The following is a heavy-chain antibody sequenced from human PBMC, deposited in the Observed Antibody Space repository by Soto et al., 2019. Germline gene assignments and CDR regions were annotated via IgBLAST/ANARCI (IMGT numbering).Heavy chain of an antibody. CDR3: ARSIAAAGKGNWFDP. Sequence: ETLSLTCTVSGGSISIYYWSWIRQPPGKGLEWIGYIYYSGSTNYNPSLKSRVTISVDTSKNQFSLKLSSVTAADTAVYYCARSIAAAGKGNWFDPWGQGTLVTVPQ. V-gene: IGHV4-59*01. CDR2: IYYSGST. J-gene: IGHJ5*02. CDR1: GGSISIYY. D-gene: IGHD6-13*01.